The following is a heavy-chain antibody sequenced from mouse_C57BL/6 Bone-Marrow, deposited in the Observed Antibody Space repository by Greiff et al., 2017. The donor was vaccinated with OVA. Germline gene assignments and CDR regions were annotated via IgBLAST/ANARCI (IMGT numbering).Heavy chain of an antibody. Sequence: QVQLQQSGAELARPGASVKLSCKASGYTFTSYGISWVKQRTGQGLEWIGEIYPRSGNTYYNEKFKGTATLTADKSSSTAYMELRSLTSEDVAVYFCARGSYYYGSLDYWGQGTTLTVSS. D-gene: IGHD1-1*01. J-gene: IGHJ2*01. CDR3: ARGSYYYGSLDY. CDR2: IYPRSGNT. V-gene: IGHV1-81*01. CDR1: GYTFTSYG.